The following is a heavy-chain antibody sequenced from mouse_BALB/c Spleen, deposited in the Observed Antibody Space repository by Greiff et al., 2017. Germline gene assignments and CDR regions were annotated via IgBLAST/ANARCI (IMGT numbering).Heavy chain of an antibody. D-gene: IGHD2-1*01. Sequence: EVQLVESGGGLVKPGGSLKLSCAASGFTFSDYYMYWVRQTPEKRLEWVATISDGGSYTYYPDSVKGRFTISRDNAKNNLYLQMSSLKSEDTAMYYCARRGNYEYYYAMDYWGQGTSVTVSS. CDR3: ARRGNYEYYYAMDY. CDR1: GFTFSDYY. CDR2: ISDGGSYT. V-gene: IGHV5-4*02. J-gene: IGHJ4*01.